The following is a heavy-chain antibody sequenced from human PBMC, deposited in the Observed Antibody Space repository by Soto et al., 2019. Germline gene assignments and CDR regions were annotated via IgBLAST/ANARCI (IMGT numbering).Heavy chain of an antibody. D-gene: IGHD3-10*01. CDR1: GFTFSSNA. V-gene: IGHV3-23*01. CDR2: ISNSGGST. CDR3: AKARYGSGSYQYFDY. J-gene: IGHJ4*02. Sequence: GGSLRLSCAASGFTFSSNAMTWVRQAPGKGLEWVSGISNSGGSTYYADSVKGRFTISRDNSKNTLYLQINSLRAEDTAVYYCAKARYGSGSYQYFDYWGQGTLVTVSS.